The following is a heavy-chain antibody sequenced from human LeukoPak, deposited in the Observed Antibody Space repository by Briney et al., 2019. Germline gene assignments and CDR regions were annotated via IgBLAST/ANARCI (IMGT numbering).Heavy chain of an antibody. J-gene: IGHJ4*02. Sequence: SETLSLTCTVSGGSISSYYWSWIRQPPGKGLEWIGYIYYSGSTNYNPSLKSRVTISVDTSKNQFSLKLSSVTAADTAIYYCARSRNFDSTGFNPTHYLDSWGQGALVTVAS. CDR3: ARSRNFDSTGFNPTHYLDS. CDR1: GGSISSYY. D-gene: IGHD3-9*01. V-gene: IGHV4-59*01. CDR2: IYYSGST.